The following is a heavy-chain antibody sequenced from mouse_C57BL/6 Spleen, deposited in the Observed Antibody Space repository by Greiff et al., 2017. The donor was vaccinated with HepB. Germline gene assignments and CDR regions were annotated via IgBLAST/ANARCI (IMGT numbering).Heavy chain of an antibody. V-gene: IGHV1-18*01. CDR2: INPNNGGT. CDR3: ARRGDYYYGSSGSFAY. J-gene: IGHJ3*01. CDR1: GYTFTDYN. Sequence: VQLKESGPELVKPGASVKIPCKASGYTFTDYNMDWVKQSHGKSLEWIGDINPNNGGTIYNQKFKGKATLTVDKSSSTAYMERRSLTSEDTAVYYCARRGDYYYGSSGSFAYWGQGTLVTVSA. D-gene: IGHD1-1*01.